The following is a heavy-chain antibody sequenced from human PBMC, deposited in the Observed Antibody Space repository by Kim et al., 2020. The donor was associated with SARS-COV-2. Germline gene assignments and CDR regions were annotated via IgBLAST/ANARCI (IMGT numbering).Heavy chain of an antibody. CDR1: GGTFSSYA. D-gene: IGHD3-22*01. J-gene: IGHJ4*02. CDR3: ARLDTAMVFDYYDSSGYSDY. Sequence: SVKVSCKASGGTFSSYAISWVRQAPGQGLEWMGGIIPIFGTANYAQKFQGRVTITADESTSTAYMELSSLRSEDTAVYYCARLDTAMVFDYYDSSGYSDYWGQGNLVTVSS. CDR2: IIPIFGTA. V-gene: IGHV1-69*13.